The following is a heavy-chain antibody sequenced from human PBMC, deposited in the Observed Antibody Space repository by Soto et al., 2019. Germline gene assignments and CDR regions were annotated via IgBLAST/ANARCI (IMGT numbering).Heavy chain of an antibody. CDR3: ARGRDVVAVASDY. Sequence: QVQLVQSGAEVKKPGSSVKVSCKASGGTFSSYTISWVRQAPGQGLEWMGRIIPILGIANYAQKFQGRVTITADKSTSTAYMELSRLRSEDTAVYYCARGRDVVAVASDYWGQGTLVTVSS. D-gene: IGHD6-19*01. V-gene: IGHV1-69*02. J-gene: IGHJ4*02. CDR1: GGTFSSYT. CDR2: IIPILGIA.